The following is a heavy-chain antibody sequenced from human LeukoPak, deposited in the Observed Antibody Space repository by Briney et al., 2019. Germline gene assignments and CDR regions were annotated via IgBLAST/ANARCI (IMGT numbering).Heavy chain of an antibody. Sequence: GGSLRLSCAASGFTFSSYAMSWVRQAPGKGLEWVSTISGSGGSTYYADSVKGRFTISGDNSKNTLYLQMNSLRAEDTALYYCAKATGYYSGLDYWGQGTLVTVSS. CDR3: AKATGYYSGLDY. V-gene: IGHV3-23*01. D-gene: IGHD3-9*01. J-gene: IGHJ4*02. CDR1: GFTFSSYA. CDR2: ISGSGGST.